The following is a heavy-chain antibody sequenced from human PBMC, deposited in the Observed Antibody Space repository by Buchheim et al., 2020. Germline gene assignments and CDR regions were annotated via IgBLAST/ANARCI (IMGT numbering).Heavy chain of an antibody. V-gene: IGHV3-11*06. CDR2: ISSSSSYT. Sequence: QVQLVESGGGLVKPGGSLRLSCAASGFTFSDYYMSWIRQAPGKGLEWVSYISSSSSYTNYADSVKGRFTISSENAKNSLYMQMNSLRAEDTAVYYCAMYGAAAGGPDAPFDYWGQGTL. CDR1: GFTFSDYY. D-gene: IGHD6-13*01. J-gene: IGHJ4*02. CDR3: AMYGAAAGGPDAPFDY.